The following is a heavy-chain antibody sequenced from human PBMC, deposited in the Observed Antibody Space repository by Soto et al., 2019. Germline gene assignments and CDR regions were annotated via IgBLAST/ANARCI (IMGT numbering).Heavy chain of an antibody. J-gene: IGHJ4*02. CDR1: GITFSSYA. CDR2: VSIGGST. CDR3: AKRRGAGGHFDY. D-gene: IGHD2-15*01. V-gene: IGHV3-23*01. Sequence: GGSLRLSCAASGITFSSYAMGWVRQGPGKGLEWVAVVSIGGSTHYADSVRGRFTISRDNSKNTLSLQMNSLTAEDTAVYFCAKRRGAGGHFDYWGQGALVTVSS.